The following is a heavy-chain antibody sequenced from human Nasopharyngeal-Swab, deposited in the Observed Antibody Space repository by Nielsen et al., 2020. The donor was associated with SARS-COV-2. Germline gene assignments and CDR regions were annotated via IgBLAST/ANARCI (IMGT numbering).Heavy chain of an antibody. J-gene: IGHJ5*02. V-gene: IGHV2-5*02. CDR1: GISLSTSGVG. Sequence: SGHTLVKPPQTLTLTCTFSGISLSTSGVGVGWIRQPPGKALEWLALIYWDDDKRYSPSLKSRLTITKDTSKNQVVLTMTNMDPVDTATYYCAYGVVVVPAASGLLRFLEWSNWFDPWGQGTLVTVSS. CDR2: IYWDDDK. CDR3: AYGVVVVPAASGLLRFLEWSNWFDP. D-gene: IGHD3-3*01.